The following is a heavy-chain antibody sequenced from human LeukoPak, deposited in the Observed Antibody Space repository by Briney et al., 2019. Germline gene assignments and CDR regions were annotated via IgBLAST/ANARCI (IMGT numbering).Heavy chain of an antibody. J-gene: IGHJ4*02. CDR3: ARPRGCSYGYFDY. V-gene: IGHV3-64D*06. CDR2: ISSNGGST. Sequence: PGGSLRLSCSASGSTFSSHVMHWVRQAPGKGLEYVSAISSNGGSTYYADSVKGRFTISRDNSKNTLYPQMSSLRAEDTAVYYCARPRGCSYGYFDYWGQGTLVTVSS. D-gene: IGHD5-18*01. CDR1: GSTFSSHV.